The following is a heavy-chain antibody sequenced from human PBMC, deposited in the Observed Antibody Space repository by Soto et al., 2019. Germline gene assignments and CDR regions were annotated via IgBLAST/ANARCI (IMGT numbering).Heavy chain of an antibody. D-gene: IGHD1-1*01. V-gene: IGHV3-74*01. J-gene: IGHJ4*02. CDR3: TRAPRPTSTGKGPF. CDR2: INDDGIST. CDR1: VFTFSMYW. Sequence: PGGSLRLSCSASVFTFSMYWMHWVRQVPGKGPEWVSRINDDGISTNYADSVKGRFTISRDNAKNTLYLQMNALRVKDKGVYYCTRAPRPTSTGKGPFWGQGT.